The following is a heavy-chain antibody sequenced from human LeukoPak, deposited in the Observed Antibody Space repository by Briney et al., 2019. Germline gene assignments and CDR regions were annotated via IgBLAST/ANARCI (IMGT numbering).Heavy chain of an antibody. CDR2: INSDGSST. CDR3: ARGPHYYDKSVAFDI. D-gene: IGHD3-22*01. Sequence: GGSPRLSCAASGFTFSSYWMHWVRQAPGKGLVWVSRINSDGSSTSYADSVKGRFTISRDNAKNTLYLQMNSLRAEDTAVYYCARGPHYYDKSVAFDIWGQGTMVTVSS. CDR1: GFTFSSYW. V-gene: IGHV3-74*01. J-gene: IGHJ3*02.